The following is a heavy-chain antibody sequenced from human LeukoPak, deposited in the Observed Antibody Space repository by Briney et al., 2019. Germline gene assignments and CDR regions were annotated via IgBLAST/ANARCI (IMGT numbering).Heavy chain of an antibody. D-gene: IGHD6-13*01. CDR1: GFTFSSYW. CDR2: INHNGNVN. V-gene: IGHV3-7*03. J-gene: IGHJ3*02. CDR3: ARDARGAAAADDPLDI. Sequence: GGSLRLSCAASGFTFSSYWMNWARQAPGKGLEWVASINHNGNVNYYVDSVKGRFTISRDNAKNSLYLQMSNLRAEDTAVYYCARDARGAAAADDPLDIWGQGTTVTVSS.